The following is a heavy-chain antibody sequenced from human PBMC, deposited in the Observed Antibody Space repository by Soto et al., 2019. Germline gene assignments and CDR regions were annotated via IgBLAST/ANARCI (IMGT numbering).Heavy chain of an antibody. CDR3: AKACLGELSPAMDV. J-gene: IGHJ6*03. V-gene: IGHV3-23*01. CDR1: GFTFSSYA. CDR2: ISGSGGST. D-gene: IGHD3-16*02. Sequence: GGSLRLSCAASGFTFSSYAMSWVRQAPGKGLEWVSAISGSGGSTYYADSVKGRFTISRDNSKNTLYLQMNSLRADDRVVYCCAKACLGELSPAMDVWGKGTTVTVSS.